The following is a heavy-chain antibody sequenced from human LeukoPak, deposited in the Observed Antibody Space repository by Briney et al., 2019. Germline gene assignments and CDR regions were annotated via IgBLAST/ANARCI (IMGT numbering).Heavy chain of an antibody. V-gene: IGHV3-9*03. CDR1: GFTFDDYA. Sequence: GGSLTPSWAASGFTFDDYAMHCDRQAPGKGLEWVSCISWNSGKIGYADYVKGRVTISRDNAKKSLYLQMNSLRAEDMALYYCAKDQLVTSNWYFDLWGRGTLVTVSS. CDR3: AKDQLVTSNWYFDL. J-gene: IGHJ2*01. D-gene: IGHD4-23*01. CDR2: ISWNSGKI.